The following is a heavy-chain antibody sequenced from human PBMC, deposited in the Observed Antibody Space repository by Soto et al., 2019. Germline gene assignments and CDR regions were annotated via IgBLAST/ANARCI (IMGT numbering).Heavy chain of an antibody. Sequence: EVQLVESGGGLVKPGGSLRLSCAASGFTFSSYYMNWVRQAPGKGLEWVSSISSSSSYIYYADSVKGRFTISRDNANNSQYLQMNSRRAEETAVYYCARALPFDYWGQGPLVTVSS. CDR2: ISSSSSYI. CDR1: GFTFSSYY. J-gene: IGHJ4*02. CDR3: ARALPFDY. V-gene: IGHV3-21*01.